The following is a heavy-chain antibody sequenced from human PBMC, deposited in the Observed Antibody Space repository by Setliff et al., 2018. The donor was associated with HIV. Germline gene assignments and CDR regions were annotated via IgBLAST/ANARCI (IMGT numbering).Heavy chain of an antibody. CDR3: ARDVFAYYYGSGSYIDY. CDR1: GYTFTGYY. Sequence: ASVKVSCKASGYTFTGYYMHWVRQAPGQGLEWMGWINPNSGGINYAQKFQGRVTMTRDTSISTAYMELSRLRSDDTAVYYCARDVFAYYYGSGSYIDYWGQGTLVTVS. V-gene: IGHV1-2*02. CDR2: INPNSGGI. J-gene: IGHJ4*02. D-gene: IGHD3-10*01.